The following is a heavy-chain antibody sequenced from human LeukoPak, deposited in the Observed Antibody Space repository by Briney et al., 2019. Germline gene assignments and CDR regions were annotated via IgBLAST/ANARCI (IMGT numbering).Heavy chain of an antibody. Sequence: GASVKVSCKASGYTFTSYGISWVRQAPGQGLEWMGWINAGSGNTKYSQKFQGRVTITRDTSASTAYMELSSLRSEDTAVYFCARWGTTTAIDYWGQGTLVTASS. CDR2: INAGSGNT. D-gene: IGHD1-26*01. CDR3: ARWGTTTAIDY. J-gene: IGHJ4*02. CDR1: GYTFTSYG. V-gene: IGHV1-3*01.